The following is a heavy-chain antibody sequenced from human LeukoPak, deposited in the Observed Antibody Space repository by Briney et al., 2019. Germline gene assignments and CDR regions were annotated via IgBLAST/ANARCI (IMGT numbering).Heavy chain of an antibody. CDR1: GFTFSRYA. CDR3: ARSPDSYATDDAFDI. J-gene: IGHJ3*02. D-gene: IGHD5-24*01. V-gene: IGHV3-21*01. Sequence: TGGSLRLSCAASGFTFSRYAMNWVRQAPGKGLECVSSISSSGTYIYYADSVEGRFTMSRDNAKKSVYLQMNRLRAEDTAVYYCARSPDSYATDDAFDIWGQGTMVTVSS. CDR2: ISSSGTYI.